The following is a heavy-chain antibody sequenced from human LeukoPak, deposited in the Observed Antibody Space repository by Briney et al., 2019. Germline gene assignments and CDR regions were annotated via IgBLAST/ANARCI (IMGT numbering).Heavy chain of an antibody. CDR1: GVSISSGNYY. CDR3: ARLPCGSITCYFPNAFDI. Sequence: SETLSLTCTVSGVSISSGNYYWGWIRQPPGKGLEWIGNTYYSGSTYYNPSLKSRVTISVDTSKNQFSLKLSSVTAADTSVYYCARLPCGSITCYFPNAFDIWGQGTMVTVSS. CDR2: TYYSGST. D-gene: IGHD2-2*01. J-gene: IGHJ3*02. V-gene: IGHV4-39*01.